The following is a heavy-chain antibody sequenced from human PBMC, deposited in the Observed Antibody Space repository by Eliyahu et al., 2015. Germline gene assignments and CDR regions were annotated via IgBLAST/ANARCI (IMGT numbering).Heavy chain of an antibody. V-gene: IGHV3-23*01. Sequence: EVQLLESGGGLVQPGGSLRXSCAASGFXFNNYAMSWVRQGPGKGLEWVSGISGSGDSTYYADSVKGRFTISRDNSKNFLYLQMDSLRAEDTALYYCAKHKALTAGSFDHWGQGTLVTVSS. CDR3: AKHKALTAGSFDH. CDR1: GFXFNNYA. CDR2: ISGSGDST. J-gene: IGHJ4*02.